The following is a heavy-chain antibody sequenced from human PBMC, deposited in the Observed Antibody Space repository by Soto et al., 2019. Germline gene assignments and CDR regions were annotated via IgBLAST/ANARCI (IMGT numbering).Heavy chain of an antibody. CDR2: ITPIFGAA. Sequence: QVQLVQSGAEVKTPGSSVKVSCKASGGAFRSYTISWVRQAPGQGLEWMGGITPIFGAANYAQKFEGRVTISADTSTTTAYMELSNLTSEDTAVYYGARDEIAVANRVGMDVWGQGTTVIVSS. J-gene: IGHJ6*02. D-gene: IGHD6-19*01. V-gene: IGHV1-69*06. CDR3: ARDEIAVANRVGMDV. CDR1: GGAFRSYT.